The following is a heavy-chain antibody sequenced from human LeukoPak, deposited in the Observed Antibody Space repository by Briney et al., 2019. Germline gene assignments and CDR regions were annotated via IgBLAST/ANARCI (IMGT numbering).Heavy chain of an antibody. J-gene: IGHJ3*02. CDR3: ARDLIAVAGTYDAFDI. CDR2: IIPIFGTA. V-gene: IGHV1-69*06. D-gene: IGHD6-19*01. CDR1: GYTFSGFY. Sequence: ASVKVSCKASGYTFSGFYIHWVRQAPGQGLEWMGGIIPIFGTANYAQKFQGRVTITADKSTSTAYMELSSLRSEDTAVYYCARDLIAVAGTYDAFDIWGQGTMVTVSS.